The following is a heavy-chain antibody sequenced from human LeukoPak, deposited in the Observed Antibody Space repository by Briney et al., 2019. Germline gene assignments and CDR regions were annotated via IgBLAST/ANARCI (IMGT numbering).Heavy chain of an antibody. D-gene: IGHD5-18*01. CDR1: GGSIKRYY. Sequence: PSETLSLTCTVSGGSIKRYYWSWIRQPAGEGLEWLGHIYSSGTTNYNPSLNSRVTMSVDTSKNQFSLRLASVTAADTAVYYCARVADRFGYNYGIDEYFDYWGQGTLVTVSS. CDR3: ARVADRFGYNYGIDEYFDY. CDR2: IYSSGTT. V-gene: IGHV4-4*07. J-gene: IGHJ4*02.